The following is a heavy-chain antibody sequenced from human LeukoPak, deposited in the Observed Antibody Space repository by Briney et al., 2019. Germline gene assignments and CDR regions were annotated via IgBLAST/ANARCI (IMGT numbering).Heavy chain of an antibody. CDR3: AKVMDWRSVGPSDVFDV. Sequence: GGSLRLSCAASGFAVSSNYRSWVRQAPGKGLEWVAVIYSGGSTNYADSVKGRFTISRDNSKNTLYLQMSSLSVEDTAVYYCAKVMDWRSVGPSDVFDVWGQGTMVTVSS. V-gene: IGHV3-66*01. D-gene: IGHD3/OR15-3a*01. CDR2: IYSGGST. CDR1: GFAVSSNY. J-gene: IGHJ3*01.